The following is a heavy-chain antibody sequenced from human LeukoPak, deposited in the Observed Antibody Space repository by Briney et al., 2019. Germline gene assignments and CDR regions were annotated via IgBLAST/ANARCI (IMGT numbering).Heavy chain of an antibody. J-gene: IGHJ3*02. D-gene: IGHD5/OR15-5a*01. V-gene: IGHV4-39*07. CDR3: ARDRSVVGAFDI. CDR2: IYYSGST. Sequence: SETLSLTCTVSGGSISSSSYYWGWIRQPPGKGLEWIGSIYYSGSTYYNPPLKSRVTISVDTSKNQFSLKLSSVTAADTAVYYCARDRSVVGAFDIWGQGTMVTVSS. CDR1: GGSISSSSYY.